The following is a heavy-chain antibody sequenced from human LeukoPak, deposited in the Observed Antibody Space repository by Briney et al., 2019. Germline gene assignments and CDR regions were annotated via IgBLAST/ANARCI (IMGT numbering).Heavy chain of an antibody. CDR1: GFTFSSYS. Sequence: PGGSLRLSCAASGFTFSSYSMNWVRQAPGKGLEWVSSISSSSSYIYYADSVKGRFTISRDNAKNSLYLQMNSLRAEDTALYYCARAFPPGYYYYYMDVWGKGTTVTVSS. CDR3: ARAFPPGYYYYYMDV. V-gene: IGHV3-21*04. D-gene: IGHD2/OR15-2a*01. CDR2: ISSSSSYI. J-gene: IGHJ6*03.